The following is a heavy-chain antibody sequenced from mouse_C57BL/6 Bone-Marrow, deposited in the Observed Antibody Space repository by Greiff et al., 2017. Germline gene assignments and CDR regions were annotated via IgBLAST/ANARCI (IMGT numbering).Heavy chain of an antibody. CDR1: GYTFTSYW. V-gene: IGHV1-64*01. Sequence: QVQLQQPGAELVKPGASVKLSCKASGYTFTSYWMHWVKQRPGQGLEWIGMIHPNSGSTNYNEKFKSKATLTVDKSSSTAYMQLSSLTSEDSAVYYCAKDGSSYLMDYSGQGTSATVSS. CDR3: AKDGSSYLMDY. J-gene: IGHJ4*01. CDR2: IHPNSGST. D-gene: IGHD1-1*01.